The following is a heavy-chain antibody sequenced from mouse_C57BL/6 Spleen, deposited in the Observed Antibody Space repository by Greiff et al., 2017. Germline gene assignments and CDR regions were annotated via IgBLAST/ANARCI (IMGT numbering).Heavy chain of an antibody. J-gene: IGHJ3*01. Sequence: EVHLVESGGGLVKPGGSLKLSCAASGFTFSSYAMSWVRQTPEKRLEWVATISDGGSYTYYPDNVKGRFTISRDNAKNNLYLQMSHLKSEDTAMYYCARWETGAWFAYWGQGTLVTVSA. D-gene: IGHD4-1*01. CDR2: ISDGGSYT. CDR3: ARWETGAWFAY. V-gene: IGHV5-4*01. CDR1: GFTFSSYA.